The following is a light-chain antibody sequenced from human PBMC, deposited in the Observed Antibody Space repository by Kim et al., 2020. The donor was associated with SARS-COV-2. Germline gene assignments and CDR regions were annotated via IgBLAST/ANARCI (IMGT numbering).Light chain of an antibody. Sequence: DIQMAQSPSSLSASVGDRVTITCRASQGISHSLAWYRQKPGKVPMLLIYGASTLQSGVPSRFSGSGSGTDFTLTISSLQPEDAATYYCQKYDSPPWTFGQGTKVDIK. V-gene: IGKV1-27*01. CDR1: QGISHS. CDR2: GAS. CDR3: QKYDSPPWT. J-gene: IGKJ1*01.